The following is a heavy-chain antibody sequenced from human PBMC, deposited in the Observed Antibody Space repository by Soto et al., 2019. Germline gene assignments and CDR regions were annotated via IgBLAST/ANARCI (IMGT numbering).Heavy chain of an antibody. CDR2: INHSGST. CDR3: ASQVVRGDALPNWFDP. D-gene: IGHD3-10*01. J-gene: IGHJ5*02. V-gene: IGHV4-34*01. CDR1: GGSFSGYY. Sequence: SETLSLTCAVYGGSFSGYYWSWIRQPPGKGLEWIGEINHSGSTNYNPSLKSRVTISVDTSKNQFSLKLSSVTAADTAVYYCASQVVRGDALPNWFDPWGQGTLVTVSS.